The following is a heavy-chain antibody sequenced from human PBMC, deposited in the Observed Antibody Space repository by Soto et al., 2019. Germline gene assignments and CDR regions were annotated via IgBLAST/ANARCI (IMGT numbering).Heavy chain of an antibody. CDR2: ISGSGGST. Sequence: EVQLLESGGGLVQPGGSLRLSCAASGFTFSSYAMSWVLQAPGKGLEWVSAISGSGGSTYYADSVRGRRTISRDNSKNTLYLQVKSLRGEDTAVYYCAKRAVGWYFDLWGRGTLVTVSS. CDR3: AKRAVGWYFDL. D-gene: IGHD1-26*01. J-gene: IGHJ2*01. V-gene: IGHV3-23*01. CDR1: GFTFSSYA.